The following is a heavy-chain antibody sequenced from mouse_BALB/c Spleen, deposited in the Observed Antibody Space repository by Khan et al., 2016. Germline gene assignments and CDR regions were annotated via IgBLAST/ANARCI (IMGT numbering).Heavy chain of an antibody. V-gene: IGHV4-1*02. CDR3: ASLYGNYFDY. CDR2: INPDSSTI. J-gene: IGHJ2*01. Sequence: EVQLQESGGGLVQPGGSLKLSCAASGFDFSRYWMRWVRPAPGKGLEWIGEINPDSSTINYTPSLKDKFIISRDNAKNTLYLQRSKVRSEDTALYYCASLYGNYFDYWGQGTTLTVSS. D-gene: IGHD2-1*01. CDR1: GFDFSRYW.